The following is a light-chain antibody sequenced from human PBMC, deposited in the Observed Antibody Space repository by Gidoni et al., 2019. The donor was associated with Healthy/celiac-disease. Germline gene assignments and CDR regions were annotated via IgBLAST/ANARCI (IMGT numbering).Light chain of an antibody. V-gene: IGLV2-14*01. CDR2: EVS. J-gene: IGLJ1*01. CDR3: SSYTSSSTHYV. CDR1: ISDVAGYNY. Sequence: QSALTPPASVSGSPGPSLTIACTGTISDVAGYNYVSWYQQHPGKAPKLMIYEVSNRPSGVANRFAGSKSGNTASLTISGLQAEDEADYYCSSYTSSSTHYVFGTGTKVTVI.